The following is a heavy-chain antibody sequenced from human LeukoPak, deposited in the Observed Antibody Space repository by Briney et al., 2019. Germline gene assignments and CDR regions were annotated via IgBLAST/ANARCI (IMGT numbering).Heavy chain of an antibody. CDR3: ARAPGFDYFDY. CDR2: IYHSGST. Sequence: SETLSLTCAVSGYSISSGYYWGWIRQPPGKGLEWIGSIYHSGSTYYNPSLKSRVTISVDTSKNQFSLKPSSVTAADTAVYYCARAPGFDYFDYWGQGTLVTVSS. V-gene: IGHV4-38-2*01. CDR1: GYSISSGYY. J-gene: IGHJ4*02.